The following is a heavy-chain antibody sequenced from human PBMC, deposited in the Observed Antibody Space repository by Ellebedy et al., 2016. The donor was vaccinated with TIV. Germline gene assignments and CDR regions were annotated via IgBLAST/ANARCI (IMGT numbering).Heavy chain of an antibody. CDR2: ITFDGISA. CDR3: ANERGKYFQH. V-gene: IGHV3-43*01. CDR1: GFAFGDYT. J-gene: IGHJ1*01. Sequence: PGGSLRLSCAASGFAFGDYTMHWVRQAPGKGLEWVSFITFDGISAFYADSVKGRFTISRDNGKNSLYLQMSSLRTDDTALYYCANERGKYFQHWGRGTLVTVSS.